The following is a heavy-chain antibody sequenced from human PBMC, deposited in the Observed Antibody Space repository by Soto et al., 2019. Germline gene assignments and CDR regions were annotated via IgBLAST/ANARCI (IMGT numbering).Heavy chain of an antibody. V-gene: IGHV3-13*01. CDR3: ARANRVSVFGYYYYGMDV. CDR2: IGTAGDT. J-gene: IGHJ6*02. D-gene: IGHD3-10*01. Sequence: GGSLRLSCAASGFTFSSYDMHWVRQATGKGLEWVSAIGTAGDTYYPGSVKGRFTISRENAKNSLYLQMNSLRAEDTAVYYCARANRVSVFGYYYYGMDVWGQGTTVTVSS. CDR1: GFTFSSYD.